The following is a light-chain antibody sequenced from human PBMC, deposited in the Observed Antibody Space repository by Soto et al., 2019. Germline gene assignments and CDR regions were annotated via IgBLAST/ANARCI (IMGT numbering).Light chain of an antibody. CDR3: QQLNSFLMYT. J-gene: IGKJ2*01. CDR2: AAS. Sequence: IPLTQSPSSLSASVGDRVTITCRASQGISSYLAWYQQKPGKAPKLLIYAASTLQSGVPSRFSGSGSGTDFTLTISSLQPEDFATYYCQQLNSFLMYTFGQGTKLEIK. V-gene: IGKV1-9*01. CDR1: QGISSY.